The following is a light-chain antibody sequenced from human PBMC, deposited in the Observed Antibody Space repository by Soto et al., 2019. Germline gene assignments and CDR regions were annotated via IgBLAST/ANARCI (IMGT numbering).Light chain of an antibody. Sequence: IQMTQSPSSLSASVGDRVTITCRSSQSISRYLNWYQQKQGKAPKLLIYAASSLHSGVPSRFSGSGSGTDFTLTISSLQPEDFAVYYCQQSYSTPLTFGQGTKVEIK. CDR1: QSISRY. V-gene: IGKV1-39*01. CDR3: QQSYSTPLT. CDR2: AAS. J-gene: IGKJ1*01.